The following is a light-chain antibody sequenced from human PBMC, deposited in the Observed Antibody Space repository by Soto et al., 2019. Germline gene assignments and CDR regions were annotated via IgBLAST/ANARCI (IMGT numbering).Light chain of an antibody. J-gene: IGLJ1*01. CDR3: SSYAGGKNFYV. CDR2: EVT. V-gene: IGLV2-8*01. Sequence: QSVLTQPASVSGSPGQSITISCIGSSTDVGGYNYVSWYQQHPDKPPKLIIYEVTKRPSGVPDRFSGSKSGNTASLTVSGLQAEDEADYHCSSYAGGKNFYVFGTGTKLTVL. CDR1: STDVGGYNY.